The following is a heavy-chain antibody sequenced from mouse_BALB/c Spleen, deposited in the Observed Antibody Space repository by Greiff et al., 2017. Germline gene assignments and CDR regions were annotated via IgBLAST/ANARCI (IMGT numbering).Heavy chain of an antibody. J-gene: IGHJ2*01. CDR1: GFTFTDYY. CDR2: IRNKANGYTT. V-gene: IGHV7-3*02. D-gene: IGHD2-4*01. Sequence: EVHLVESGGGLVQPGGSLRLSCATSGFTFTDYYMSWVRQPPGKALEWLGFIRNKANGYTTEYSASVKGRFTISRDNSQSILYLQMNTLRAEDSATYYCARDLYYDYDGYYFDYWGQGTTLTVSS. CDR3: ARDLYYDYDGYYFDY.